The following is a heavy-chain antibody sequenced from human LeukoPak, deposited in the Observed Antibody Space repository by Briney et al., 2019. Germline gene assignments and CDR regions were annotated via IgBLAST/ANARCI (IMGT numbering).Heavy chain of an antibody. J-gene: IGHJ1*01. CDR3: ARGNLGYGDLEYFQH. CDR2: IYSGGST. V-gene: IGHV3-66*01. CDR1: GFTVSSNY. Sequence: PGGSLRLSCAASGFTVSSNYMSWVRQAPGKGLEWVSVIYSGGSTYYADSVKGRFTISRDNSKNTLYLQMNSLRAEDTAVYYCARGNLGYGDLEYFQHWGQGTLVTVSS. D-gene: IGHD4-17*01.